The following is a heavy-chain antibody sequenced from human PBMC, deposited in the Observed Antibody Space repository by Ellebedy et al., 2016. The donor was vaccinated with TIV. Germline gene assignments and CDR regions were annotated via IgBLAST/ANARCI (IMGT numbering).Heavy chain of an antibody. Sequence: ASVKVSXKASSYTFTSFGFSWVRQAPGQGLEWMGRVSGYNGNTNYAQKLQGRVTMTTDTSTSTAYMELSRLRSDDTAVYYCAKLRGMTTVITEDIWGQGTMVTVSS. J-gene: IGHJ3*02. CDR3: AKLRGMTTVITEDI. V-gene: IGHV1-18*01. CDR1: SYTFTSFG. CDR2: VSGYNGNT. D-gene: IGHD4-17*01.